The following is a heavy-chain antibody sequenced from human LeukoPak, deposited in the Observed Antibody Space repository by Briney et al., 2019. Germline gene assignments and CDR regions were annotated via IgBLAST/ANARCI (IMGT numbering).Heavy chain of an antibody. V-gene: IGHV3-30*02. Sequence: SCKASGYTFTSYGISWVRQAPGKGLEWVAFIRYDGSNKYYADSVKGRFTISRDNSKNTLYLQMNSLRAEDTAVYYCARGGAVVTLYYYYYMDVWGKGTTVTVSS. D-gene: IGHD4-23*01. CDR3: ARGGAVVTLYYYYYMDV. CDR1: GYTFTSYG. CDR2: IRYDGSNK. J-gene: IGHJ6*03.